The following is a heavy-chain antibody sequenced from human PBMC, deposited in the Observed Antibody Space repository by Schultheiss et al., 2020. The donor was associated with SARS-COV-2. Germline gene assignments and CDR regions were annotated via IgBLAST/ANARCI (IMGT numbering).Heavy chain of an antibody. J-gene: IGHJ5*02. V-gene: IGHV4-34*01. CDR2: INHSGST. D-gene: IGHD4-17*01. Sequence: SETLSLTCAVYGGSFSGYYWSWIRQPPGKGLEWIGEINHSGSTNYNPSLKSRVTISVDTSKNQFSLKLSSVTAADTAVYYCARFDGNWFDPWGQGTLVTVSS. CDR3: ARFDGNWFDP. CDR1: GGSFSGYY.